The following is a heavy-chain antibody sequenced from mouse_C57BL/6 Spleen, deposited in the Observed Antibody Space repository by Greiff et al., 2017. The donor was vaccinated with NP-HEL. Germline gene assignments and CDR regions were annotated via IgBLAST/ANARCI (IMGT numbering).Heavy chain of an antibody. Sequence: VKLMESGAELVKPGASVKLSCKASGYTFTSYWMDWVKQRPGQGLEWIGNIYPSDSETHYNQKFKDKATLTVDKSSSTAYMQLSSLTSEDSAVYYCASTGYDGWYFDVWGTGTTVTVSS. CDR1: GYTFTSYW. V-gene: IGHV1-61*01. D-gene: IGHD2-2*01. J-gene: IGHJ1*03. CDR3: ASTGYDGWYFDV. CDR2: IYPSDSET.